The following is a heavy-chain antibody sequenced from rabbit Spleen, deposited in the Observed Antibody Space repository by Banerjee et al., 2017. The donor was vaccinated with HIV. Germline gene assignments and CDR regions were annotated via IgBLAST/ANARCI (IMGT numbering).Heavy chain of an antibody. J-gene: IGHJ4*01. CDR1: GFSFSSSYW. CDR3: ARSGDAVYGSGFKL. V-gene: IGHV1S45*01. Sequence: QEQLEESGGGLVKPGASLTLTCTASGFSFSSSYWICWVRQAPGKGLELIACISTSSGSTYYASWAKGRFTISKTSSTMVTLQLNSLTAADTATYFCARSGDAVYGSGFKLWGPGTLVTVS. CDR2: ISTSSGST. D-gene: IGHD6-1*01.